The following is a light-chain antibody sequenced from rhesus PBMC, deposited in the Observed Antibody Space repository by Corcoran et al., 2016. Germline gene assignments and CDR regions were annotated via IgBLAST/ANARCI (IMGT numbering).Light chain of an antibody. CDR2: YAS. V-gene: IGKV1-66*01. Sequence: DIQMTQSPSSLSASVEDRVTITCRASQGINHYLSWYQQKPGKAPKPLYYYASSLETGVPSRLSGSGSGTDYTLTISSLQPEDIATYYCQQYNTSPYSFGQGTKVEIK. J-gene: IGKJ2*01. CDR3: QQYNTSPYS. CDR1: QGINHY.